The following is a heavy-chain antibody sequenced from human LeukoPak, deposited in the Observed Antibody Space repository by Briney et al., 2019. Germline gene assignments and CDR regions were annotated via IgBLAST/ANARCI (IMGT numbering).Heavy chain of an antibody. J-gene: IGHJ4*02. Sequence: PGGSLRLSCAASGFTFSSYSMNWVRQAPGKRLEWVSSISSSSSYIYYADSVKGRFTISRDNAKNSLYLQMNSLRAEDTAVYYCARVFNTGYPFDYWGQGTLVTVSS. CDR1: GFTFSSYS. CDR2: ISSSSSYI. D-gene: IGHD3-9*01. V-gene: IGHV3-21*01. CDR3: ARVFNTGYPFDY.